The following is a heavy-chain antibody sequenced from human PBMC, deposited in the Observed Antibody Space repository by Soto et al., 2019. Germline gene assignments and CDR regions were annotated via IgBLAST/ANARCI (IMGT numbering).Heavy chain of an antibody. J-gene: IGHJ6*02. V-gene: IGHV3-30*18. CDR1: GFTFSSYG. CDR3: AKRITIFGDYYAMEV. CDR2: ISYDGSNK. Sequence: GGSLRLSCAASGFTFSSYGMHWVRQAPGKGLEWVAVISYDGSNKYYADSVKGRFTISRDNSKNTLYLQMNSLRAEDTAVYYCAKRITIFGDYYAMEVWGQGTTLTVSS. D-gene: IGHD3-3*01.